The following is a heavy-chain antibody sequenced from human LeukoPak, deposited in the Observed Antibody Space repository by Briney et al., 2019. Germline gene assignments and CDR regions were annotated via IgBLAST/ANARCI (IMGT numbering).Heavy chain of an antibody. D-gene: IGHD5-18*01. J-gene: IGHJ6*03. CDR3: ARTTEGGYTYNYFYYYYMDV. CDR1: GGSISSYY. Sequence: PSETLSLTCTVSGGSISSYYWSWIRQPPGKGLEWIGYIYYSGSTNYNPSLKSRISISVDTSKNQFSLRLSSVTAADTAVYYCARTTEGGYTYNYFYYYYMDVWGKGTTVTISS. V-gene: IGHV4-59*01. CDR2: IYYSGST.